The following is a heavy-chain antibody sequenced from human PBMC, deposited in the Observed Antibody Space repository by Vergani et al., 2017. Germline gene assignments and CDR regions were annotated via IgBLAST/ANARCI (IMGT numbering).Heavy chain of an antibody. D-gene: IGHD6-13*01. CDR2: FDPEDGET. V-gene: IGHV1-24*01. J-gene: IGHJ4*02. Sequence: VSCKVSGYTLTELSMHWVRQAPGKGLEWMGGFDPEDGETIYAQKSQGRVTMTEDTSTDTAYMELSSLRSEDTAVYYCARDPDGLVLLDYWGQGTLVTVSS. CDR1: GYTLTELS. CDR3: ARDPDGLVLLDY.